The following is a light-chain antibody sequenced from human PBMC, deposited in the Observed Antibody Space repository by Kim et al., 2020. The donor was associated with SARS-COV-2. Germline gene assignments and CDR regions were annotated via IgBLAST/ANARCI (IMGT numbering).Light chain of an antibody. Sequence: SASVGDRVTITCRASQSISSWLAWYQQTPGKAPKLLIYKASSLESGVPSRFSGSGSGTEFTLTISSLQPDDFATYYCQQYKSYPYTFGQGTKLEI. CDR2: KAS. CDR3: QQYKSYPYT. J-gene: IGKJ2*01. V-gene: IGKV1-5*03. CDR1: QSISSW.